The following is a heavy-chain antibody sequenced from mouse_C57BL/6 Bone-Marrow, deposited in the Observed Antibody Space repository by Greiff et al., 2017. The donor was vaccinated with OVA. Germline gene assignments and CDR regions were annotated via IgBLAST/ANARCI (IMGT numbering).Heavy chain of an antibody. J-gene: IGHJ2*01. CDR1: GFNIKDDY. V-gene: IGHV14-4*01. Sequence: VHVKQSGAELVRPGASVKLSCTASGFNIKDDYMHWVKQRPEQGLEWIGWIDPENGDTEYASKFQGKATITADTSSNTAYLQLSSLTSEDTAVYYCTTLPTDFDYWGQGTTLTVSS. CDR3: TTLPTDFDY. CDR2: IDPENGDT.